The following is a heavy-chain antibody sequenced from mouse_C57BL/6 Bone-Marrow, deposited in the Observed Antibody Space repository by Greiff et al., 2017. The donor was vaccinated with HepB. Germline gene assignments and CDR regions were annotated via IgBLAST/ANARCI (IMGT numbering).Heavy chain of an antibody. D-gene: IGHD1-1*01. CDR2: IHPNSGST. J-gene: IGHJ2*01. CDR1: GYTFTSYW. CDR3: ARDLRITTVVDY. Sequence: QVHLQQSGAELARPGASVKLSCKASGYTFTSYWMHWVKQRPGQGLEWIGMIHPNSGSTNYNEKFKSKATLTVDKSSSTAYMQLSSLTSEDSAVYSCARDLRITTVVDYWGQGTTLTVSS. V-gene: IGHV1-64*01.